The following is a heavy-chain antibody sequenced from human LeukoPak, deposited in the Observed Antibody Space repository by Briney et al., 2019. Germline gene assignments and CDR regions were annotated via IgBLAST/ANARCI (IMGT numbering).Heavy chain of an antibody. Sequence: SGTLSLTCTVSGGSISSSSYYWGWIRQPPGKGLEWIGSIYYSGSTYYNPSLKSRVTISVDTSKNQFSLKLSSVTAADTAVYYCARGGKLVLLWFDPWGQGTLVTVSS. J-gene: IGHJ5*02. CDR2: IYYSGST. D-gene: IGHD6-13*01. CDR3: ARGGKLVLLWFDP. CDR1: GGSISSSSYY. V-gene: IGHV4-39*01.